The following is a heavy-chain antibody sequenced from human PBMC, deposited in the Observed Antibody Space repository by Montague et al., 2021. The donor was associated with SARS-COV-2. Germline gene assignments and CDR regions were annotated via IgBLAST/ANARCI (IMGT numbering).Heavy chain of an antibody. J-gene: IGHJ6*02. D-gene: IGHD3-16*02. CDR1: GFTFSSYA. Sequence: SLRLSCAASGFTFSSYAMHWVRQAPGKGLEWVAVISCDGSNKYYADSVKGRFTISRDNSKNTLYLQMNSLRAEDTAVYYCARDRGMITFGGVIVIDGMDVWGQGTTVTVSS. CDR2: ISCDGSNK. V-gene: IGHV3-30-3*01. CDR3: ARDRGMITFGGVIVIDGMDV.